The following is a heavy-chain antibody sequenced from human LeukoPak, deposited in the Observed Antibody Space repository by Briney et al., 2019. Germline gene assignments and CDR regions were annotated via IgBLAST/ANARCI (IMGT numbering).Heavy chain of an antibody. CDR2: ISYDGSNK. J-gene: IGHJ4*02. CDR1: GFTFSSYG. D-gene: IGHD5-18*01. CDR3: AKETGGYSYGFDY. Sequence: SGRSLRLSCAASGFTFSSYGMHWVRQAPGKGLEWVAVISYDGSNKYYADSVKGRFTISRDNSKNTLYLQMNSLRAEDTAVYYCAKETGGYSYGFDYWGQGTLVTVSS. V-gene: IGHV3-30*18.